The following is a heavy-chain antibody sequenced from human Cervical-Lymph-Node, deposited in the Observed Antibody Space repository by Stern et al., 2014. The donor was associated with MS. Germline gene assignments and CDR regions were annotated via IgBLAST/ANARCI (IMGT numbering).Heavy chain of an antibody. CDR1: GFTFSTYT. V-gene: IGHV3-21*01. CDR2: IRSSRDYI. J-gene: IGHJ5*01. CDR3: ARGEVWFDS. Sequence: EVQLLESGGGLVKPGGSLGLSCVVSGFTFSTYTMNWVRQAPGKGLEWVSSIRSSRDYIYYAESVKGRFTTSRDNAKNSLYLQMNSLRAEDTAVYYCARGEVWFDSWGQGTLVTVSS.